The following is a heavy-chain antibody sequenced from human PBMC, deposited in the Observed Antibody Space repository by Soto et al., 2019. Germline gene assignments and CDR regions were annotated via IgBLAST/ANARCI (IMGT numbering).Heavy chain of an antibody. J-gene: IGHJ5*02. V-gene: IGHV4-31*03. D-gene: IGHD2-15*01. Sequence: PSETLSLTCTFSGGSINRGHYYWSWVRQHPGKGLEWIGYIYYSGTTYYNPSLKSRVTISVDASKNQFSLKLTSVTAADTAVYYCARDHCSGGSCYSGFDPWGQGTLVTVSS. CDR2: IYYSGTT. CDR1: GGSINRGHYY. CDR3: ARDHCSGGSCYSGFDP.